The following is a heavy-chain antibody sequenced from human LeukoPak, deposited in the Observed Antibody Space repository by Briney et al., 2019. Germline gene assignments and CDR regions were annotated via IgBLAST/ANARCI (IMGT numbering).Heavy chain of an antibody. CDR1: GYTFTSYD. V-gene: IGHV1-8*01. CDR3: ARIWGNSHNWFDP. Sequence: ASVNVSCTASGYTFTSYDINWVRQATGHGLEWMGWMSPNSGNTGYAHTFQGRVTMTRDTSISTACMELSSLRSEDTAVYYCARIWGNSHNWFDPWGQGNLVTVSS. J-gene: IGHJ5*02. D-gene: IGHD3-16*01. CDR2: MSPNSGNT.